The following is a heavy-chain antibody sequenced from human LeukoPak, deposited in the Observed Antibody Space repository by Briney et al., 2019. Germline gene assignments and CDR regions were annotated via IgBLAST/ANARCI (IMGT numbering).Heavy chain of an antibody. J-gene: IGHJ6*03. CDR1: GGSISSSSYY. V-gene: IGHV4-39*07. D-gene: IGHD5-12*01. CDR3: ARTTEGYAGGPGYSYYYYMDV. CDR2: IYYSGST. Sequence: PSETLSLTCTVSGGSISSSSYYRGWIRQPPGKGLEWIGSIYYSGSTHYNPSLKSRVTISVDTSKNQVSLKLRSVTAADTAVYYCARTTEGYAGGPGYSYYYYMDVWGKGTTVTISS.